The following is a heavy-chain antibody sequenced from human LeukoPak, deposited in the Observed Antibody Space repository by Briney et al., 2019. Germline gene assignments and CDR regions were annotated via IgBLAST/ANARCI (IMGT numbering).Heavy chain of an antibody. CDR1: GYTFTSYD. D-gene: IGHD6-6*01. CDR3: ARELPTLIAARPSYYCYYGMDV. V-gene: IGHV1-8*01. Sequence: ASVKVSCKASGYTFTSYDINWVRQATGQGLEWMGWMNPNSGNTGYAQKFQGRVTMTRNTSISTAYMELSSLRSEDTAVYYCARELPTLIAARPSYYCYYGMDVWGQGTTVTVSS. CDR2: MNPNSGNT. J-gene: IGHJ6*02.